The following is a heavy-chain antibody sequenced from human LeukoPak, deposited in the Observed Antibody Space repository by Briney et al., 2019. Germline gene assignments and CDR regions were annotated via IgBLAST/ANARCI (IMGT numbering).Heavy chain of an antibody. CDR1: RFTFSSYW. CDR3: ARARDGYYGSGKNYYFDY. V-gene: IGHV3-7*03. J-gene: IGHJ4*02. D-gene: IGHD3-10*01. CDR2: IKQDGSEK. Sequence: GGSLRLSCAASRFTFSSYWMSWVRQAPGKGLEWVANIKQDGSEKYYVDSVKGRFTISRDNAKNSLYLQMNSLRAEDTAVHYCARARDGYYGSGKNYYFDYWGQGTLVTVSS.